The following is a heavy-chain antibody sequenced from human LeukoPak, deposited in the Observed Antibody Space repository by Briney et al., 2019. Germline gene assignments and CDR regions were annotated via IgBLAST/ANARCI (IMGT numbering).Heavy chain of an antibody. D-gene: IGHD3-16*01. CDR1: GFTFSSYA. Sequence: GRSLRLSCAASGFTFSSYAMHWVRQAPGKGLEWVAVISYDGSNKYYADSVKGRLTISRGNSKNTLYLQMNSLRAEDTAVYYCARDLGTFYYYYGMDVWGQGTTVTVSS. CDR2: ISYDGSNK. J-gene: IGHJ6*02. CDR3: ARDLGTFYYYYGMDV. V-gene: IGHV3-30-3*01.